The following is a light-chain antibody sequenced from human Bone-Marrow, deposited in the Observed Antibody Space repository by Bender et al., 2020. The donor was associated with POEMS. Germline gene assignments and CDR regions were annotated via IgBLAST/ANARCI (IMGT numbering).Light chain of an antibody. CDR3: ASYTSINTLV. V-gene: IGLV2-14*03. CDR2: DVT. Sequence: QSALTQPASVSGSPGQSITISCTGTDSDVAMFNLVSWYQQHPGKAPQLIIYDVTNRPSGVSDRFSASKSGNTASLIISDLLPEDEADYYCASYTSINTLVFGGGTTLTVL. J-gene: IGLJ3*02. CDR1: DSDVAMFNL.